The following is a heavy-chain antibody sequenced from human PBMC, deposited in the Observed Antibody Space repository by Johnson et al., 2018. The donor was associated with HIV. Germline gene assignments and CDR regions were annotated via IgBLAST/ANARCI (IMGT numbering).Heavy chain of an antibody. CDR3: AKDRNWGRLFDGFDI. J-gene: IGHJ3*02. CDR1: GFTFSSYG. CDR2: ISYDGSNK. D-gene: IGHD7-27*01. V-gene: IGHV3-30*18. Sequence: VQLVESGGGVVQPGRSLRLSCAASGFTFSSYGMHWVRQAPGKGLEWVAVISYDGSNKYYADSVKGRFTISRDNSKNTLYLQMNSLRAEDTAVYYCAKDRNWGRLFDGFDIWGRGTMVTVSS.